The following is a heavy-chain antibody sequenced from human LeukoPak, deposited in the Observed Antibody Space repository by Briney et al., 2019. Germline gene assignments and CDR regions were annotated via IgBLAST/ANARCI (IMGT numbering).Heavy chain of an antibody. CDR2: IIPIFGTG. CDR3: ATSSNYYGSGPFDY. J-gene: IGHJ4*02. CDR1: GGTFSSSA. Sequence: ASVKVSCKASGGTFSSSAVSWVRQAPGQGLEWMGGIIPIFGTGNYAQKFQGRVTIIADVSASTAYMELSSLRSEDTAVYYCATSSNYYGSGPFDYWGQGTLVTVSS. D-gene: IGHD3-10*01. V-gene: IGHV1-69*13.